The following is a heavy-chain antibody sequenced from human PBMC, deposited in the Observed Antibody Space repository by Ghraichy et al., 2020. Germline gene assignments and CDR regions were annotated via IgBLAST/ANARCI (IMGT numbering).Heavy chain of an antibody. D-gene: IGHD2-15*01. CDR2: IGNDGSRYI. CDR3: ARDYAPGYFDV. CDR1: GFTFSSYW. Sequence: GGSLSLSCAASGFTFSSYWMHWVRQVPGKGLLWVSRIGNDGSRYIDYADSVRGRFTISRDNAKNTLYLQMDSLRAEDTAVYYCARDYAPGYFDVWGRGTLVTVSS. J-gene: IGHJ2*01. V-gene: IGHV3-74*01.